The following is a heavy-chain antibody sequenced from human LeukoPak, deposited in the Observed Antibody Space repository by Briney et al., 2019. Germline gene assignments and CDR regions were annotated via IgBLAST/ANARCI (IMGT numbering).Heavy chain of an antibody. V-gene: IGHV3-21*01. J-gene: IGHJ4*02. Sequence: GGSLRLSCAASGFTFSSYSMNWVRQAPGKGLEWVSSISSSSSYIYYADSMKGRFTISRDNAKNSLYLQMNSLRAEDTAVYYCAGGTLSRFDYWGQGTLVTVSP. CDR2: ISSSSSYI. CDR1: GFTFSSYS. CDR3: AGGTLSRFDY.